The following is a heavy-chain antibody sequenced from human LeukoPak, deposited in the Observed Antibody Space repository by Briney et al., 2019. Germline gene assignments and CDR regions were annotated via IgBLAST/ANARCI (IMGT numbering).Heavy chain of an antibody. J-gene: IGHJ4*02. CDR2: IWYDGSNE. CDR1: GFTFSNAW. CDR3: ARGRLSMVRAPFDY. D-gene: IGHD3-10*01. Sequence: GGSLRLSCAASGFTFSNAWMSWVRQAPGKGLEWVAVIWYDGSNEYYADSVKGRFTITRDNSKNTLYLQMDSLRAEDTAVYYCARGRLSMVRAPFDYWGQGTLVTVSS. V-gene: IGHV3-33*08.